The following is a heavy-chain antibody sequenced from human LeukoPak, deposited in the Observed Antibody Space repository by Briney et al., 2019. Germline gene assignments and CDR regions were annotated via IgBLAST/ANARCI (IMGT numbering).Heavy chain of an antibody. V-gene: IGHV3-74*01. J-gene: IGHJ3*02. Sequence: PGGSLRLSCAASGFTFSSYWMHWVRQVPGKGLVWVSRINTDGSSTVYADAVKGRFTISRDNAKNTLYLQMSSLRVEDTAVYYCARDPLHWNDGVDDSFDIWGQGTMVTVSS. CDR3: ARDPLHWNDGVDDSFDI. CDR2: INTDGSST. CDR1: GFTFSSYW. D-gene: IGHD1-1*01.